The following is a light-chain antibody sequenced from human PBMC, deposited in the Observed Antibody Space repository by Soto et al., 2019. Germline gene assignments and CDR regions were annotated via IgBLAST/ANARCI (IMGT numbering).Light chain of an antibody. CDR2: DVS. Sequence: QSVLTQPASVSGSPGQSITISCTGTSRDVGSYNYVSWYQQRPGKAPTLMIYDVSDRPSGISIRFSGSKSGNTASLTISGLQAEDEADYYCSSYTSSSTVVFGGGTKLTVL. V-gene: IGLV2-14*01. CDR3: SSYTSSSTVV. J-gene: IGLJ3*02. CDR1: SRDVGSYNY.